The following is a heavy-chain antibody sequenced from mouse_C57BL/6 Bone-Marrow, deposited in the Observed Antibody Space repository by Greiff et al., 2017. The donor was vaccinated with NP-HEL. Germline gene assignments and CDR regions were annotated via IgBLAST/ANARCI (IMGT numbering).Heavy chain of an antibody. CDR1: GYTFTDYN. V-gene: IGHV1-18*01. J-gene: IGHJ1*03. CDR2: INPNNGGT. Sequence: VQLQQSGPELEKPGASVKIPCKASGYTFTDYNMDWVKQSHGKSLEWIGDINPNNGGTIYNQKFKGKATLTVDKSSSTAYMELRSLTSEDTAVYYCARGDWDGNWYFDVWGTGTTVTVSS. D-gene: IGHD4-1*01. CDR3: ARGDWDGNWYFDV.